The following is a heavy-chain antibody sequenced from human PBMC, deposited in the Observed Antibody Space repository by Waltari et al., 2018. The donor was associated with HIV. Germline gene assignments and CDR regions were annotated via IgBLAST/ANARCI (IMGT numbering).Heavy chain of an antibody. CDR2: IYSGGSR. CDR3: ARDPRSSGYYGVDV. Sequence: EVQLVESGGGLIETGGSLRLACHASGFTVSSNYMGWVRQAPGKGLGWVSVIYSGGSRYYADSVKGRFTISRDNSKNTVSLHMNSLRAEDTAVYYCARDPRSSGYYGVDVWGQGTAVTVSS. J-gene: IGHJ6*02. V-gene: IGHV3-53*01. CDR1: GFTVSSNY. D-gene: IGHD1-26*01.